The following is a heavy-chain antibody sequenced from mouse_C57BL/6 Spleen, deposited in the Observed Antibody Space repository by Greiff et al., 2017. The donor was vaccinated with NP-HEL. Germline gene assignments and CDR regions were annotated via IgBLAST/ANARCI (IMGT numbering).Heavy chain of an antibody. CDR3: ARGDRGGYYLDY. D-gene: IGHD1-1*02. CDR1: GYTFTSYW. CDR2: IHPNSGST. J-gene: IGHJ2*01. V-gene: IGHV1-64*01. Sequence: VQLQQSGAELVKPGASVKLSCKASGYTFTSYWMHWVKQRPGQGLEWIGMIHPNSGSTNYNEKFKSKATLTVDKSSSTAYMHLSSLTSEDSAVYYCARGDRGGYYLDYWGQGTTLTVSS.